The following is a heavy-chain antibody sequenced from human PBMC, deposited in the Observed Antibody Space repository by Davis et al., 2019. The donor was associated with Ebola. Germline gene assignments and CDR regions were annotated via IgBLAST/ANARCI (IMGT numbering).Heavy chain of an antibody. V-gene: IGHV3-30-3*01. CDR2: ISDDGNTL. Sequence: GESLKISCAASGFMFSSSAMHWVRQAPGKGLEWVSIISDDGNTLYYGDSVKGRFTISRDNSKNTLYLQMNNLRNEDSAVYYCARKKGDYWGQGTLVTVSS. CDR1: GFMFSSSA. CDR3: ARKKGDY. J-gene: IGHJ4*02.